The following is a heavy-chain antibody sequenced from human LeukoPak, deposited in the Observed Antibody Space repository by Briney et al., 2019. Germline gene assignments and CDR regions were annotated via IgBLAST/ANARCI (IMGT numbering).Heavy chain of an antibody. Sequence: GGSLRLSCAASGFIFSSYSMSWFRQAPGKGLEWVSVITGSGKNTYYADSVKGRFTISKDNSKNTVYLQMNDLRVDDTAVYYCAKAASSSWPSYQYGMDVWGQGTTVTVSS. V-gene: IGHV3-23*01. CDR2: ITGSGKNT. CDR3: AKAASSSWPSYQYGMDV. J-gene: IGHJ6*02. CDR1: GFIFSSYS. D-gene: IGHD6-13*01.